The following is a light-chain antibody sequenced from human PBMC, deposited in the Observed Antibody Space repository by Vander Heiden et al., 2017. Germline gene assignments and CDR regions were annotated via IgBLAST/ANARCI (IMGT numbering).Light chain of an antibody. V-gene: IGKV3-11*01. CDR3: QQRSNWPPEVT. Sequence: EIVLTQSPATLSLSPGERATLSCRAIQSVSNYLAWYQHKPGQAPRLLIYDASNRAAGIPARFSGSGSGTDFTLTISSLEPEDFAVYYCQQRSNWPPEVTFGGGTKVEIK. CDR2: DAS. CDR1: QSVSNY. J-gene: IGKJ4*01.